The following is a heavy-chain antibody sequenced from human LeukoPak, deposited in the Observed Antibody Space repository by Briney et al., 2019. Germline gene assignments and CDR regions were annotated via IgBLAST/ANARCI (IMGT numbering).Heavy chain of an antibody. CDR3: ARPSIAVADDAFDI. V-gene: IGHV4-61*01. Sequence: SETLSLTCTVSGGSIGDVNHYWSWIRQPPGKGLEWIGYIYYSGSTNYNPSLKSRVTITVDTSKNQFSLKLSSVSAADTAVYYCARPSIAVADDAFDIWGQGTMVTVSS. J-gene: IGHJ3*02. CDR1: GGSIGDVNHY. D-gene: IGHD6-19*01. CDR2: IYYSGST.